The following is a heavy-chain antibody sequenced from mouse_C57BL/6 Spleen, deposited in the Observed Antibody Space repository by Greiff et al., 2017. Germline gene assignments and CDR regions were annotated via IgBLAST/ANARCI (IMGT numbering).Heavy chain of an antibody. Sequence: DVMLVESGGGLVKPGGSLKLSCAASGFTFSSYAMSWVRQTPEKRLEWVATISDGGSYTYYPDNVKGRFTISRDNAKNNLYLQMSHLKSKDTAMYYCARDVTGTLYFDYWGQGTTLTVSS. V-gene: IGHV5-4*01. CDR3: ARDVTGTLYFDY. D-gene: IGHD2-13*01. CDR1: GFTFSSYA. J-gene: IGHJ2*01. CDR2: ISDGGSYT.